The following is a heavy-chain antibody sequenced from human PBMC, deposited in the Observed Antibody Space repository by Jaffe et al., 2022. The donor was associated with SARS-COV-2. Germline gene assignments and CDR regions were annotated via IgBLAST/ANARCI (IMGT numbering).Heavy chain of an antibody. D-gene: IGHD6-19*01. CDR3: ARVQDSSGPAEYFQH. CDR2: INHSGST. Sequence: QVQLQQWGAGLLKPSETLSLTCAVYGGSFSGYYWSWIRQPPGKGLEWIGEINHSGSTNYNPSLKSRVTISVDTSKNQFSLKLSSVTAADTAVYYCARVQDSSGPAEYFQHWGQGTLVTVSS. CDR1: GGSFSGYY. J-gene: IGHJ1*01. V-gene: IGHV4-34*01.